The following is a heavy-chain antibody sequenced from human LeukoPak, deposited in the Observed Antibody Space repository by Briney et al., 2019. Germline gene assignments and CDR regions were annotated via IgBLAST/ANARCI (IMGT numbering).Heavy chain of an antibody. Sequence: GASVKVSCKASGGNFSNYAFNWVRQAPGQGLEWMGRIIPIFGIANYAQNFQGRLTITAEKSTSIVYMELNTLRSDDTAVYYCARGNYDILTGYVAYASDIWGQGTMVTVSS. CDR1: GGNFSNYA. CDR3: ARGNYDILTGYVAYASDI. V-gene: IGHV1-69*04. CDR2: IIPIFGIA. J-gene: IGHJ3*02. D-gene: IGHD3-9*01.